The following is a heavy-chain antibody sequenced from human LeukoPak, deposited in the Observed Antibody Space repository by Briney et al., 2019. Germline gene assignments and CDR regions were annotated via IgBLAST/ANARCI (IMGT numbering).Heavy chain of an antibody. V-gene: IGHV1-18*01. J-gene: IGHJ4*02. Sequence: ASVKVSCKASGYTFTSYGISWVRQAPGQGLEWMGWISAYNGNTNYAQKLQGRVTMTTDTSTSTAYMELRSLRSDDTAVYYCARGXAGXXVVPXAISDYWGQGTLVTVS. D-gene: IGHD2-2*02. CDR2: ISAYNGNT. CDR3: ARGXAGXXVVPXAISDY. CDR1: GYTFTSYG.